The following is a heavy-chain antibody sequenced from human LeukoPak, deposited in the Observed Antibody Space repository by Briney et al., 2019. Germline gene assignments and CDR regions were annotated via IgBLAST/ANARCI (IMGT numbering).Heavy chain of an antibody. J-gene: IGHJ5*02. CDR2: ISWNSGSI. V-gene: IGHV3-9*01. D-gene: IGHD3-10*01. CDR3: AKDMVRGVIGWFDP. Sequence: PGGSLRLSCAASGFTFDDYAMHWVRQAPGKGLEWVSGISWNSGSIGYVDSVKGRFTISRDNAKNSLYLQMNSLRAEDTALYYCAKDMVRGVIGWFDPWGQGTLVTVSS. CDR1: GFTFDDYA.